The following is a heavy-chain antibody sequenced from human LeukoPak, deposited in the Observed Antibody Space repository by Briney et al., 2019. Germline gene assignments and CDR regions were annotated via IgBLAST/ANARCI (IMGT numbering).Heavy chain of an antibody. CDR3: ARRLGGPDRYYYYGMDV. CDR2: IYSGGST. J-gene: IGHJ6*02. Sequence: PGGSLRLSCAASGFTVSSNYMSWVRQAPGKGLEWVSVIYSGGSTYYADSAKGRFTISRDNSKNTLYLQMNSLRAEDTAVYYCARRLGGPDRYYYYGMDVWGQGTTVTVSS. CDR1: GFTVSSNY. D-gene: IGHD1-26*01. V-gene: IGHV3-53*01.